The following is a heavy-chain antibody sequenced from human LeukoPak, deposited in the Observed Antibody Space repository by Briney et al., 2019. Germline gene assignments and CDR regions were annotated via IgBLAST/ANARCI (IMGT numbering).Heavy chain of an antibody. J-gene: IGHJ6*03. CDR1: GYSISSGYY. CDR3: ASPPIVVVPAAELDYYYYYMDV. Sequence: SETLSLTCTVSGYSISSGYYWGWIRQPPGKGLEWIGSIYHSGSTYYNPSLKSRVTISVDTSKNQFSLKLSSVTAADTAVYYCASPPIVVVPAAELDYYYYYMDVWGKGTTVTVSS. D-gene: IGHD2-2*01. CDR2: IYHSGST. V-gene: IGHV4-38-2*02.